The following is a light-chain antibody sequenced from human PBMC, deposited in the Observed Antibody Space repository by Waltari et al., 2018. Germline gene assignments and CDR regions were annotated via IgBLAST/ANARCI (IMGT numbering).Light chain of an antibody. V-gene: IGLV10-54*04. CDR2: RNN. J-gene: IGLJ1*01. CDR3: SAWDISLNTHV. Sequence: QAWLTQPPSVSKGLRQTAILTCTGNSNNVGNQGAAWLQQHQGHPPKLLSYRNNNRPSVISKRFSASRSANTASLTITGLQPEDEADYYCSAWDISLNTHVFGTGTKVTVL. CDR1: SNNVGNQG.